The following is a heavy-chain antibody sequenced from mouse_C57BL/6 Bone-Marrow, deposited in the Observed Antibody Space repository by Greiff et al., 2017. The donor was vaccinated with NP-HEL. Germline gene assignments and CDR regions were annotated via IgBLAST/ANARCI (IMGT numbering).Heavy chain of an antibody. CDR1: GFNIKDDY. CDR2: IDPENGDT. CDR3: TTEGVTTVVAPFAY. J-gene: IGHJ3*01. Sequence: VQLQQSGAELVRPGASVKLSCTASGFNIKDDYMHWVKQRPEQGLEWIGWIDPENGDTEYASKFQGKATITADTSSNTAYLQLSSLTSEDTAVYYCTTEGVTTVVAPFAYWGQGTLVTVSA. V-gene: IGHV14-4*01. D-gene: IGHD1-1*01.